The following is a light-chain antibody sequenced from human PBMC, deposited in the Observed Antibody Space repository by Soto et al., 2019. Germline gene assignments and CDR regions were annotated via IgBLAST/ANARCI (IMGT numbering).Light chain of an antibody. CDR3: QQYGSSPCT. CDR2: GAS. Sequence: DILMTQSPATLSAPLGERATLSCRASQSVSSYLAWYQQKPGQAPRLLIYGASSRAPGIPDRFSGSGSGTDFTLTISRLEPEDFAVYYCQQYGSSPCTFGQGAKVDI. CDR1: QSVSSY. J-gene: IGKJ1*01. V-gene: IGKV3-20*01.